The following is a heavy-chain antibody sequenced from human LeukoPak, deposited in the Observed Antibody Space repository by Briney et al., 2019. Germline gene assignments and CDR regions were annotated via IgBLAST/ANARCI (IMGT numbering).Heavy chain of an antibody. J-gene: IGHJ4*02. V-gene: IGHV3-30*02. CDR2: IRYDGSNK. CDR3: AKDFWSGYAYYFDY. D-gene: IGHD3-3*01. Sequence: GGSLRLSCAASGFTFSSYGMHWVRQAPGKGLEWVAFIRYDGSNKYYADSVKGRFTISRDNSTNTLYLQMNSLRAEDTAVYYCAKDFWSGYAYYFDYWGQGTLVTVSS. CDR1: GFTFSSYG.